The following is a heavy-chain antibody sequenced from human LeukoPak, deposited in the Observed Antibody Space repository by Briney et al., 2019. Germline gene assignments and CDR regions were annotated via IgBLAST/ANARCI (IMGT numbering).Heavy chain of an antibody. J-gene: IGHJ4*02. CDR1: GLTFSSYG. V-gene: IGHV3-30*02. D-gene: IGHD3-22*01. CDR3: AKDLPQTNYYDSSGYYRY. Sequence: GGSLRLSCAASGLTFSSYGMHWVRQAPGKGLEWVAFIRYDGSNKYYADSVKGRFTISRDNSKNTLYLQMNSLRAEDTAVYYCAKDLPQTNYYDSSGYYRYWGQGTLVTVSS. CDR2: IRYDGSNK.